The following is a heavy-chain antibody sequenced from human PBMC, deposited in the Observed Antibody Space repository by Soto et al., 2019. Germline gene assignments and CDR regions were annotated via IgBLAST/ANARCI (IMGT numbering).Heavy chain of an antibody. CDR2: IYYSGST. CDR3: ARERPDGSRLDP. J-gene: IGHJ5*02. CDR1: GGSISSSSYY. D-gene: IGHD6-13*01. Sequence: SETLSLTCTVSGGSISSSSYYWGWIRQPPGKGLEWIGSIYYSGSTYYNPSLKSRFTISVDTSKNQFSLKLSSVTAADTAVYYCARERPDGSRLDPWGQGTLVTVSS. V-gene: IGHV4-39*07.